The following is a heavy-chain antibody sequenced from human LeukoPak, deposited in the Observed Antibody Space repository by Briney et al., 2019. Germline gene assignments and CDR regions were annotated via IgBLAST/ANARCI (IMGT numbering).Heavy chain of an antibody. Sequence: SETLSLTCTVSGGSISSYYWSWIRQPAGKGLEWIGRIYTGGSTNYNPSLKSRVTISVDTSKNQFSLKLSSVTAADTPVSYCARHLTRKLNNWFDPWGQGTLVTVSS. CDR3: ARHLTRKLNNWFDP. CDR1: GGSISSYY. CDR2: IYTGGST. D-gene: IGHD1-7*01. V-gene: IGHV4-4*07. J-gene: IGHJ5*02.